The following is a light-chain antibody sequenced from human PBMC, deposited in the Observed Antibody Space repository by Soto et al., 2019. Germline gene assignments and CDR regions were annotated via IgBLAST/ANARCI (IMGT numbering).Light chain of an antibody. CDR3: QQYNSYSWT. J-gene: IGKJ1*01. CDR2: QAS. CDR1: QSIGTW. V-gene: IGKV1-5*03. Sequence: DIQMTQSPSTLSASLGDIVTITCRASQSIGTWLAWFQHKPGKAPKLLIYQASSLESGVPSRFSGSGSGTEFTLTISSLQPDDFATYYCQQYNSYSWTFGQGTKVDI.